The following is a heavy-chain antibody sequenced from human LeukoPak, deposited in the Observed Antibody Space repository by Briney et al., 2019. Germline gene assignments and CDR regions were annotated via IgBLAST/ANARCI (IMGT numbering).Heavy chain of an antibody. J-gene: IGHJ4*02. D-gene: IGHD3-10*01. CDR1: GGSISSYY. CDR3: ARDQGVRPLYYFDY. Sequence: SETLSLTCTVSGGSISSYYWSWIRQPAGKGLEWIGRIYTTGSTNYNPSPTGGTNYNPSLRSRVTMSLDTSKNQFSLKLSSVTAADTAVYYCARDQGVRPLYYFDYWGQGALVTVSS. V-gene: IGHV4-4*07. CDR2: IYTTGSTNYNPSPTGGT.